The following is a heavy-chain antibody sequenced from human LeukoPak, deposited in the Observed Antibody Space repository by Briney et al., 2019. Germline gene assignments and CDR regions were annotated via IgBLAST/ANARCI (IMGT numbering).Heavy chain of an antibody. CDR1: GGSFSGYY. Sequence: SETLSLTCAVYGGSFSGYYWSWIRQPPGKGLEWIGEINHSGSTNYNPSLKSRVTISVDTSKNQFSLKLSSVTAADTAVYYCARGLTVITGTTRFDYWGQGILVTVSS. CDR3: ARGLTVITGTTRFDY. CDR2: INHSGST. J-gene: IGHJ4*02. V-gene: IGHV4-34*01. D-gene: IGHD1-20*01.